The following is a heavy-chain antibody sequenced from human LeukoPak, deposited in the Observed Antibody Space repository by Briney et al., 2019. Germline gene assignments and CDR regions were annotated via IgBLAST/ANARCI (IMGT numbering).Heavy chain of an antibody. Sequence: PSETLSLTCTVSGGSISSYYWSWIRQPPGKGLEWIGEINHSGSTNYNPSLKSRVTISVDTSKNQFSLKLSSVTAADTAVYYCARDEYYYDSSGYPTPVDYWGQGTLVTVSS. V-gene: IGHV4-34*01. J-gene: IGHJ4*02. CDR1: GGSISSYY. CDR3: ARDEYYYDSSGYPTPVDY. CDR2: INHSGST. D-gene: IGHD3-22*01.